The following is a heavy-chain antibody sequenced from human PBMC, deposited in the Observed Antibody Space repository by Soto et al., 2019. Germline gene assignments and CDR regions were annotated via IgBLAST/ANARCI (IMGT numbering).Heavy chain of an antibody. CDR2: MNPYSGNT. Sequence: ASVKVSCKASGYTFTTYDISWVRQATGQGLEWMGRMNPYSGNTGYAQKFQGRVTVTRNTSISIVYMELSGLRPDDTAVYYCARRKERSGPHYFDYWGQGSQVTVSS. V-gene: IGHV1-8*01. CDR1: GYTFTTYD. J-gene: IGHJ4*02. CDR3: ARRKERSGPHYFDY. D-gene: IGHD6-25*01.